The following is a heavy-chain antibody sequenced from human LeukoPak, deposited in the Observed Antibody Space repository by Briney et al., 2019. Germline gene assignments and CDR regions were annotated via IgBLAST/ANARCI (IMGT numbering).Heavy chain of an antibody. CDR1: GGSFSGYY. CDR3: AGSYYYDSSGYSSFDAFDI. D-gene: IGHD3-22*01. V-gene: IGHV4-34*01. J-gene: IGHJ3*02. CDR2: INHSGST. Sequence: PSETLSLTCAVYGGSFSGYYWSWIRQPPGKGLEWIGEINHSGSTNYNPSLKSRVTISVDTSKNQFSLKLSSVTAADTAVYYCAGSYYYDSSGYSSFDAFDIWGQGTMVTVSS.